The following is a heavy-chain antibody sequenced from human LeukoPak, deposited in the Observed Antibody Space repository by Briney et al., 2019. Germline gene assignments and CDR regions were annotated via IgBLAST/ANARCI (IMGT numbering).Heavy chain of an antibody. CDR1: GYTFTSFG. J-gene: IGHJ3*02. CDR2: ISTYNGDT. CDR3: ARVRRYSGYNYFDAFDN. Sequence: ASVKVSCKASGYTFTSFGFSWVRQAPGQGLEWMGWISTYNGDTKYVQSFQDRLTMTTDTSASTAYMELRNLRSDDTAVYYCARVRRYSGYNYFDAFDNWGQGTMVTVSS. V-gene: IGHV1-18*01. D-gene: IGHD5-12*01.